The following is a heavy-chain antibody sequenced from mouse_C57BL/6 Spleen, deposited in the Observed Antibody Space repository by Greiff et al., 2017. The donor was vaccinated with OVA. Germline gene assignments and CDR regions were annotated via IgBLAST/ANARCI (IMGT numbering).Heavy chain of an antibody. V-gene: IGHV5-4*01. CDR1: GFTFSSYA. CDR3: ARDKDYSLDY. Sequence: EVHLVESGGGLVKPGGSLKLSCAASGFTFSSYAMSWVRQTPEKRLEWVATISDGGSYTYYPDNVKGRFTISRDNAKNNLYLQMSHLKSEDTAMYYCARDKDYSLDYWGQGTTLTVSS. D-gene: IGHD2-13*01. J-gene: IGHJ2*01. CDR2: ISDGGSYT.